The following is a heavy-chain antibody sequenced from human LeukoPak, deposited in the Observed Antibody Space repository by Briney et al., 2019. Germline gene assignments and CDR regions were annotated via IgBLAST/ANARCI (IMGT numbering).Heavy chain of an antibody. J-gene: IGHJ3*02. Sequence: PSETLSLTCTVSDGSISSNTYYWGWIRQPPGKGLEWIGSIYYSGSTYYNPSLMSRVTISLDTPKNQFSLKLTSVTAADTAVYFCARDTVGATFPGAFDIWGQGTMVTVSS. CDR2: IYYSGST. CDR3: ARDTVGATFPGAFDI. CDR1: DGSISSNTYY. V-gene: IGHV4-39*07. D-gene: IGHD1-26*01.